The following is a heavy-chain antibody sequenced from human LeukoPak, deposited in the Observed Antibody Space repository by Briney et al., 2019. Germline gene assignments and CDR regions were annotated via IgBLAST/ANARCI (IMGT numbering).Heavy chain of an antibody. D-gene: IGHD3-22*01. V-gene: IGHV3-23*01. CDR1: GFTFNIYA. CDR2: ISSKSDYT. J-gene: IGHJ4*02. CDR3: AKDRPNYYESNGHYYRRDGDC. Sequence: GGSLRHSCAASGFTFNIYAMSWVRQAPGKGLEWVSSISSKSDYTFYAGSVKGRFTISRDNSRNTLYLQMNGLRAEDTAIYYCAKDRPNYYESNGHYYRRDGDCWGQGTLVTVSS.